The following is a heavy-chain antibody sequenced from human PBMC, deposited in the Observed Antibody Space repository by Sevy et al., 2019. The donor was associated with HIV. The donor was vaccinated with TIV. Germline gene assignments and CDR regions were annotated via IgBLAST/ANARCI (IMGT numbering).Heavy chain of an antibody. CDR2: IYYSGST. Sequence: SETLSLTCTVSGGSISSSSYYWGWIRQPPGKGLEWIGSIYYSGSTYYNPSLKSRVTISVDTSKNQFSLKLGSVTAADTAVYYCARLRDYDYVWGSYRTRPLFDYWGQRTLVTVSS. J-gene: IGHJ4*02. CDR3: ARLRDYDYVWGSYRTRPLFDY. V-gene: IGHV4-39*01. CDR1: GGSISSSSYY. D-gene: IGHD3-16*02.